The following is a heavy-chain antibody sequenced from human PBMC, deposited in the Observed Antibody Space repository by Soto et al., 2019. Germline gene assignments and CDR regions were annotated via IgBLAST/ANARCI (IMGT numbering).Heavy chain of an antibody. Sequence: ASVKVSCKASGCTFTSYGISWVRQAPGQGLEWMGWISAYNGNTNYAQKLQDRVTMTTDTSTSTAYMELRSLRSDDTAVYYCARDRRDYDILTGYPAYYFDYWGQGTLVTVSS. CDR3: ARDRRDYDILTGYPAYYFDY. CDR2: ISAYNGNT. D-gene: IGHD3-9*01. J-gene: IGHJ4*02. V-gene: IGHV1-18*04. CDR1: GCTFTSYG.